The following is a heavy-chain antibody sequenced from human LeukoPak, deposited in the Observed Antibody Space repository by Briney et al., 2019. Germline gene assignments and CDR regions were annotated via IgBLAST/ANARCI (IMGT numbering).Heavy chain of an antibody. CDR2: ISYSGST. J-gene: IGHJ5*02. CDR3: ASTNMDSSGYYYDWFDP. D-gene: IGHD3-22*01. Sequence: SETLSLTCTVSGGSISSYYWSWIRQPPGKGLEWIGYISYSGSTNYNPSLKSRVTISVDTSKNQFSLKLSSVTAADTAVYYCASTNMDSSGYYYDWFDPWGQGTLVTVSS. CDR1: GGSISSYY. V-gene: IGHV4-59*01.